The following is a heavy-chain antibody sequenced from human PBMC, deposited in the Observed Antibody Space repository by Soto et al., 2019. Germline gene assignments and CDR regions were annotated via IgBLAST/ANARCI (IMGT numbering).Heavy chain of an antibody. V-gene: IGHV1-3*01. CDR3: ARDAYCSSTSCVPHYFDY. CDR2: INAGNGNT. Sequence: QVQLVQSGAEVKKPGAAVKVSCKASGYTFTSYAMHWVRQAPGQRLEWMGWINAGNGNTKYSQKFQGRVTITRDTSASTADMELSSLRSEDTAVYYCARDAYCSSTSCVPHYFDYWGQGTLVTVSS. CDR1: GYTFTSYA. J-gene: IGHJ4*02. D-gene: IGHD2-2*01.